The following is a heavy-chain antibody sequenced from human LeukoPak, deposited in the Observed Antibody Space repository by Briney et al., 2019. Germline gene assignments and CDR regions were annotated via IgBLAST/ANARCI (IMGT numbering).Heavy chain of an antibody. J-gene: IGHJ4*02. CDR3: VKSIYYDSSGPFDY. D-gene: IGHD3-22*01. V-gene: IGHV3-9*03. CDR1: GFTFDDYA. Sequence: GGSLRLSCAASGFTFDDYAMHWVRQAPGKGLEWVSGISWNSGSIGYADSVKGRFTISRDNAKNSLYLQMSSLRPEDMALYYCVKSIYYDSSGPFDYWGQGTLVTVSS. CDR2: ISWNSGSI.